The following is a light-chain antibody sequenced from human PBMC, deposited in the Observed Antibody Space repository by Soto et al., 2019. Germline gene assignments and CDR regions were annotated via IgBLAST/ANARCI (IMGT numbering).Light chain of an antibody. CDR1: QSVGSW. J-gene: IGKJ1*01. CDR2: KAS. V-gene: IGKV1-5*03. CDR3: QQYGSSSPWT. Sequence: DIQMTQSPSTLSASVGDRVTITCRASQSVGSWLAWYQQKPGKAPKLLIYKASSLESGVPSRFSGSGSRTEFSLTISSLQPDDFASYHCQQYGSSSPWTFGQGTKVEIK.